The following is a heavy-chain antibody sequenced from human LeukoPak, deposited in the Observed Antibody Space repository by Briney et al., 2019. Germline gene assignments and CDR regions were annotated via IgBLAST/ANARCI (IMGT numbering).Heavy chain of an antibody. V-gene: IGHV4-30-2*01. CDR2: IYHSGST. CDR1: GGPISSGGYS. D-gene: IGHD6-25*01. J-gene: IGHJ4*02. CDR3: ACGRDFDY. Sequence: SETLSLTCAVSGGPISSGGYSWSWIRQLPGKGLEWIGYIYHSGSTYYNPSLKSRVTISVDRSKNQFSLKLSSVTAADTAVYYCACGRDFDYWGQGTLVTVSS.